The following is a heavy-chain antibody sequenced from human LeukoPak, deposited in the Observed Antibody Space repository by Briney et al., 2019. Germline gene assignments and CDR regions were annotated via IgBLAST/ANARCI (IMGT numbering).Heavy chain of an antibody. Sequence: SETLSLTCTVSGDSFNSYSWTWVRQPPGKGLEWMGYIHDRGFTNYSPSLTSRLTISLDTSKNQASLSLTSMTAVDTAVFFCSGLFFVSSHGGVFYGGPTLLTGGQGALV. CDR1: GDSFNSYS. CDR2: IHDRGFT. J-gene: IGHJ4*02. V-gene: IGHV4-59*01. D-gene: IGHD2-8*02. CDR3: SGLFFVSSHGGVFYGGPTLLT.